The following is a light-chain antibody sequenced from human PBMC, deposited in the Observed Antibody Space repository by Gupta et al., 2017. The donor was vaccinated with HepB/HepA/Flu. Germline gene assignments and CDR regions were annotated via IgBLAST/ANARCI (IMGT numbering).Light chain of an antibody. J-gene: IGKJ2*02. CDR2: DAS. CDR1: QSIYNY. CDR3: QQRRSWQRT. V-gene: IGKV3-11*01. Sequence: ELLLPQSPATLSLSPGERATLSCRTSQSIYNYLAWYQQKPGQAPRLLIYDASNRATGIAARFSGSGSGTDFTLTISRLEPEDFAVYYCQQRRSWQRTFGEGTKVEIK.